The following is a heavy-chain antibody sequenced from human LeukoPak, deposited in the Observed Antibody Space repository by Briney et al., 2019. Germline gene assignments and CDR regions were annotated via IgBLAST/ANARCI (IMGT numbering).Heavy chain of an antibody. D-gene: IGHD3-3*01. CDR3: ANTKLRFLEWLLSRFDY. V-gene: IGHV3-23*01. Sequence: GGSLRLSCAASGFTFSSYAMSWVRQAPGEGLEWVSAISGSGGSTYYADSVKGRFTISRDNSKNTLYLQMNSLRAEDTAVYYCANTKLRFLEWLLSRFDYWGQGTLVTVSS. J-gene: IGHJ4*02. CDR2: ISGSGGST. CDR1: GFTFSSYA.